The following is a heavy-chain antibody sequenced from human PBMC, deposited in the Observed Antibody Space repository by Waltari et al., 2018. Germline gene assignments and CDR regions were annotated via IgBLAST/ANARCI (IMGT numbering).Heavy chain of an antibody. D-gene: IGHD1-26*01. Sequence: QVQLQESGPGLVKPSETLSLTCTVSGGSISSYYWSWIRQPPGKGLEWIGYIYYSGSTNYNPSLKSRVTISVDTSKNQFSLKLSSVTAADTAVYYCARERGATGNFDYWGQGTLVTVSS. CDR2: IYYSGST. J-gene: IGHJ4*02. CDR3: ARERGATGNFDY. CDR1: GGSISSYY. V-gene: IGHV4-59*01.